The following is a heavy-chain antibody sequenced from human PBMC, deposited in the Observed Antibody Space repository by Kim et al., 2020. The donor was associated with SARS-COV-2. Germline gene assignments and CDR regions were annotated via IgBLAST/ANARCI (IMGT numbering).Heavy chain of an antibody. CDR3: ARGTRQWLSRHYYYYMDV. Sequence: LKSRVTISVDTAKNQFSLKLGSVTAADTGVYYCARGTRQWLSRHYYYYMDVWGKGTTVTVSS. D-gene: IGHD6-19*01. V-gene: IGHV4-34*01. J-gene: IGHJ6*03.